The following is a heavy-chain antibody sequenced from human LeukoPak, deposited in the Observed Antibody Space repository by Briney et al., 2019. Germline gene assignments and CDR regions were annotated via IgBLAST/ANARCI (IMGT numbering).Heavy chain of an antibody. CDR1: GFTFSSYA. D-gene: IGHD3-10*01. Sequence: PGGSLRLSCAASGFTFSSYAMSRVRQAPGKGLEWVSAISGSGGSTYYADSVKGRFTISRDNSKNTLYLQTNSLRAEDTAVYYCATTPLWFGELPDDYWGQGTLVTVSS. CDR2: ISGSGGST. J-gene: IGHJ4*02. V-gene: IGHV3-23*01. CDR3: ATTPLWFGELPDDY.